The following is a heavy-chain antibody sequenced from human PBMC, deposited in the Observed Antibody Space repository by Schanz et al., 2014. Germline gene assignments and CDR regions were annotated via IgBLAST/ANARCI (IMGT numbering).Heavy chain of an antibody. V-gene: IGHV3-11*05. Sequence: QVQLVESGGDLVKPGGSLRLSCAASGFTFSDYYMAWIRQAPGKGLEWVSHISGSSIHKNYADSVKGRFSISRDNGETSVYLQINSLRVEDTAVYYCARFLARYQYYGVDVWGQGTTVTVSS. CDR3: ARFLARYQYYGVDV. CDR2: ISGSSIHK. CDR1: GFTFSDYY. D-gene: IGHD3-3*01. J-gene: IGHJ6*02.